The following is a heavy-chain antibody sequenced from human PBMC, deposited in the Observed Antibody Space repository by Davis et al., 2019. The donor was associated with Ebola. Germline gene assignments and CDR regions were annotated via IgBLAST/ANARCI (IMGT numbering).Heavy chain of an antibody. V-gene: IGHV3-74*01. CDR3: ARTLPYYYGMDV. J-gene: IGHJ6*02. CDR2: INSDGSST. CDR1: GFTVSSNY. Sequence: GESLKISCAASGFTVSSNYMSWVRQAPGKGLVWVSRINSDGSSTSYADSVKGRFTISRDNAKNTLYLQMNSLRAEDTAVYYCARTLPYYYGMDVWGQGTTVTVSS.